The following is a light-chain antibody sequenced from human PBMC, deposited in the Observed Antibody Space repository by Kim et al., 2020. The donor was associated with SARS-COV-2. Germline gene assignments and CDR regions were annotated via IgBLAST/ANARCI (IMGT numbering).Light chain of an antibody. CDR1: QDIRND. CDR2: GAS. Sequence: ASRGDRVTITCRESQDIRNDLGWYQQNPGRAPKRLIYGASSLHSGVPSRFSGSGSGTEFTLTISSLQPEDFATYFCLQHNTYPITFGQGTRLEIK. J-gene: IGKJ5*01. CDR3: LQHNTYPIT. V-gene: IGKV1-17*01.